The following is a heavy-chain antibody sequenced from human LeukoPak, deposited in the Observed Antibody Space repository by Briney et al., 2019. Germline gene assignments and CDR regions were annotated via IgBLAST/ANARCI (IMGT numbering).Heavy chain of an antibody. V-gene: IGHV3-15*01. D-gene: IGHD2-2*01. CDR1: GFTFSNAW. Sequence: GGSLRLSCAASGFTFSNAWMSWVRQAPGKGLEWVGRIKSKTDGGTADYAAPVEGRFIISRHDPINTLYLEMSSLKTEDTAIYYCTTDLYCSTTSCILGDYWGQGTLVTVSS. CDR3: TTDLYCSTTSCILGDY. J-gene: IGHJ4*02. CDR2: IKSKTDGGTA.